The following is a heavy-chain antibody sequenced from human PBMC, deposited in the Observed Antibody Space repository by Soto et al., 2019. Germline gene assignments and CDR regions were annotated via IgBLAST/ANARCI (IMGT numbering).Heavy chain of an antibody. J-gene: IGHJ4*02. CDR3: ARDGVDCSSTSCYRNLYFDY. D-gene: IGHD2-2*02. V-gene: IGHV1-18*01. Sequence: ASVKVSCKASGYTFTIYGISCVLQSPVQWLDWMGWISAYNGNTNYAQKLQGRVTMTTDTSTSTAYMELRSLRSDDTAVYYCARDGVDCSSTSCYRNLYFDYWGQGTLVTVSS. CDR1: GYTFTIYG. CDR2: ISAYNGNT.